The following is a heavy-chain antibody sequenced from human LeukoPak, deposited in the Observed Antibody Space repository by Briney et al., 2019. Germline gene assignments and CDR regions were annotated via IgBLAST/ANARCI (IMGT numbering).Heavy chain of an antibody. CDR3: ARETLHYYGSGSYYGQGFDY. D-gene: IGHD3-10*01. Sequence: EGSLRLSCAASGFTVSSNYMSWVRQAPGKGLEWVSVIYSGGSTYYADSVKGRFTISRDNSKNTLYLQMNSLRAEDTAVYYCARETLHYYGSGSYYGQGFDYWGQGTLVTVSS. CDR2: IYSGGST. CDR1: GFTVSSNY. J-gene: IGHJ4*02. V-gene: IGHV3-53*01.